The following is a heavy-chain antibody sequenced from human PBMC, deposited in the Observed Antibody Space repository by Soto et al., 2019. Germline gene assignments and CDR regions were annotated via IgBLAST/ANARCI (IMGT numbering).Heavy chain of an antibody. D-gene: IGHD6-6*01. J-gene: IGHJ5*02. V-gene: IGHV3-30-3*01. CDR1: GFTFSSYA. Sequence: VGSLRLSCAASGFTFSSYAMHWVRQAPGKGLEWVAVISYDGSNKYYADSVKGRFTISRDNSKNTLYLQMNSLRAEDTAVYYCARDSSSAPFDPWGQGTLVTVSS. CDR3: ARDSSSAPFDP. CDR2: ISYDGSNK.